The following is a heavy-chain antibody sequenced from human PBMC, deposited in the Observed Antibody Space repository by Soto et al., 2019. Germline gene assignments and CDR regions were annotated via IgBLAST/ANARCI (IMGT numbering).Heavy chain of an antibody. CDR2: IYWDDNN. J-gene: IGHJ4*01. V-gene: IGHV2-5*02. Sequence: QITLKESGPTLVKPTQPLTLTCTFSGFLLSTNGVGVGWIRQPPGKALEWLALIYWDDNNRYSPSLKSRLTITKDTTKRQVVLTITNMDPVDTVTYYCAHTVSRYGLYHRGKGTLVSVSS. D-gene: IGHD4-17*01. CDR3: AHTVSRYGLYH. CDR1: GFLLSTNGVG.